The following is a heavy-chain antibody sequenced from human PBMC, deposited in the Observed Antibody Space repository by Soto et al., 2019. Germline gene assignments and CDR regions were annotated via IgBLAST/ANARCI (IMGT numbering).Heavy chain of an antibody. D-gene: IGHD2-15*01. J-gene: IGHJ4*02. CDR2: ISSGGGTI. V-gene: IGHV3-48*03. Sequence: TGGSLRLSCAASGFTFSSYEMNWVRQAPGKGLEWVSYISSGGGTIYYADSVKGRFTISRDNAKSSLYLQMNNLRAEDTAVYYCARGLGYCSGGSCYLYYFDYWGQGALVTVSS. CDR3: ARGLGYCSGGSCYLYYFDY. CDR1: GFTFSSYE.